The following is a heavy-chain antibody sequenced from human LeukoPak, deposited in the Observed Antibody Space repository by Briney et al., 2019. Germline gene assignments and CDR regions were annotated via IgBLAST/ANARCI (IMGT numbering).Heavy chain of an antibody. CDR1: GGSISSYY. Sequence: SETLSLTCTVSGGSISSYYWSWLRQPPGKGLEWIGYIYYSGSTNYNPSLKSRVTISVDTSKNQFSLKLSSVTAAVTAVYYCARGLYDFWSGYYTPGNYYYYYYMDVWGKGTTVTVSS. J-gene: IGHJ6*03. CDR3: ARGLYDFWSGYYTPGNYYYYYYMDV. V-gene: IGHV4-59*01. D-gene: IGHD3-3*01. CDR2: IYYSGST.